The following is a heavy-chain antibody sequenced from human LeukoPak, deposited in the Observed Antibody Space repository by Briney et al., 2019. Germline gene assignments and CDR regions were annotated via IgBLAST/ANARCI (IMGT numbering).Heavy chain of an antibody. CDR1: GFTFSDYY. D-gene: IGHD3-10*01. Sequence: PGGSLRLSCAAPGFTFSDYYMSWIRQAPGKGLEWVSYISSSGSTIYYADSVKGRFTISRDNAKNSLYLQMNSLRAEDTAVYYCARDGDYYGSGSYYNEVYYFDYWGQGTLVTVSS. CDR3: ARDGDYYGSGSYYNEVYYFDY. CDR2: ISSSGSTI. J-gene: IGHJ4*02. V-gene: IGHV3-11*04.